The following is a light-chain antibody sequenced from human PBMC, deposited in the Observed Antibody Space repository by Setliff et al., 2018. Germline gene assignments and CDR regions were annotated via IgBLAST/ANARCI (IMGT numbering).Light chain of an antibody. CDR2: DNT. CDR3: QVWDSNSDHRGV. Sequence: YELTQQPSVSVAPGKTARIICGGDNIGSRSVNWYQQRPGQAPVLVVHDNTDRPSGIPDRFSGSNSGNTATLTINRVEGGDEADYYCQVWDSNSDHRGVFGTGTKVT. CDR1: NIGSRS. V-gene: IGLV3-21*03. J-gene: IGLJ1*01.